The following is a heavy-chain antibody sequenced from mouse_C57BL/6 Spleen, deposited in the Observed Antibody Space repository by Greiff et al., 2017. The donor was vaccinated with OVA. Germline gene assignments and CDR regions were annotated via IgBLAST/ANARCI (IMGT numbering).Heavy chain of an antibody. J-gene: IGHJ2*01. CDR1: GYTFTSYW. V-gene: IGHV1-53*01. Sequence: QVQLQQPGPELVKPGASVKLSCKASGYTFTSYWMNWVKQRPGLGLEWIGNINPSNGGTNYNEKFKSKATLTVDQSSSTAYMQLRSLTSEDSAVYKYARGGSYYGSSHYFDYWGQGTTLTVSS. CDR3: ARGGSYYGSSHYFDY. CDR2: INPSNGGT. D-gene: IGHD1-1*01.